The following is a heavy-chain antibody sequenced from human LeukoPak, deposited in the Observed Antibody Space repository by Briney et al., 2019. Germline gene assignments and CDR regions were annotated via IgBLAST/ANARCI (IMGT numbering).Heavy chain of an antibody. CDR1: GGTFSSYA. J-gene: IGHJ4*02. CDR2: IIPMLGIA. Sequence: GASVKVSCKASGGTFSSYAISWVRQAPGQGLEWMGRIIPMLGIANYAQKFQGRVTITADKSTSTAYMELSSLRSEDTAVYYCARAGYRHSSSWYYFDYWGQGTLVTVSS. CDR3: ARAGYRHSSSWYYFDY. V-gene: IGHV1-69*04. D-gene: IGHD6-13*01.